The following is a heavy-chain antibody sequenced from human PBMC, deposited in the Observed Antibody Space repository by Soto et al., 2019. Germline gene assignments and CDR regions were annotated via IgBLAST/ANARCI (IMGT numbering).Heavy chain of an antibody. CDR2: ISWDGGST. V-gene: IGHV3-43*01. Sequence: EVQLVESGGVVVQPGGSLRLSCAASGFTFDDDTMHCVRQAPGKGLEWVSLISWDGGSTYYADSVKGRFTISRDNSKNSLYLQMNSLRTEDTASYYCAKARALYEGVLDYWGQGTLVTVSS. D-gene: IGHD3-16*01. J-gene: IGHJ4*02. CDR3: AKARALYEGVLDY. CDR1: GFTFDDDT.